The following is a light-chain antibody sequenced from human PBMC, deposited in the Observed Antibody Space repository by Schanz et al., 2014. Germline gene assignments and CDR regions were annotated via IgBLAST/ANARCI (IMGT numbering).Light chain of an antibody. J-gene: IGLJ3*02. Sequence: QSALTQPASVSGSPGQSITISCTGTSTDIGAYNYVSWYQQQPGKAPKLMIYEVFKRPSGVPDRFSGSKSGNTASLTVSGLQTEDEADYYCSSYSSGTTRWVFGGGTKLTVL. CDR2: EVF. CDR3: SSYSSGTTRWV. V-gene: IGLV2-14*01. CDR1: STDIGAYNY.